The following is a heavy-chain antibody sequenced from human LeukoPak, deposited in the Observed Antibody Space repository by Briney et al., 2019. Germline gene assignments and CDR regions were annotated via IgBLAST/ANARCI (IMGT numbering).Heavy chain of an antibody. V-gene: IGHV3-21*01. CDR3: ASGVQHCADGDCYSIY. CDR1: GFTFSSYT. Sequence: EGSLRLSCAASGFTFSSYTMNWVRQAPGKGLEWVSSISSSSDSIHYADSLRGRFTVSRDNSKNSLFLQMNSVTAEDTAVYYCASGVQHCADGDCYSIYWGQGTLVTVSS. J-gene: IGHJ4*02. CDR2: ISSSSDSI. D-gene: IGHD2-21*01.